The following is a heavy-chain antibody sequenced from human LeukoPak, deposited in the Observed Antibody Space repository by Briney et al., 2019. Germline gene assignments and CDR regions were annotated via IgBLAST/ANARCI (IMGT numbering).Heavy chain of an antibody. CDR2: ISSSGRTL. V-gene: IGHV3-11*04. CDR1: GFTYSDYY. CDR3: ARDGATVSFDY. Sequence: GGSLRLSCAASGFTYSDYYMSWLREAPGKGVEGVSYISSSGRTLYYADSVKGRFTISRDNPQNSLYLQMNRLRAEDTAVYYCARDGATVSFDYWGQGTLVTVSS. D-gene: IGHD4-17*01. J-gene: IGHJ4*02.